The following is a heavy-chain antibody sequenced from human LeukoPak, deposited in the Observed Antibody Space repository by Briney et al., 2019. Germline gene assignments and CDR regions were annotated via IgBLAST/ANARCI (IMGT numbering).Heavy chain of an antibody. J-gene: IGHJ4*02. V-gene: IGHV3-74*01. CDR2: IYSDISST. CDR1: GFTFRSTW. CDR3: ATGNCGGDCYSGY. Sequence: PRGCLRLSCEVSGFTFRSTWMHWVRQAPGKGLVWVSRIYSDISSTSYADSVKGRFTISRDNAKNTLYLQMNSLRAEDTAVYYCATGNCGGDCYSGYWGQGTLVTVSS. D-gene: IGHD2-21*02.